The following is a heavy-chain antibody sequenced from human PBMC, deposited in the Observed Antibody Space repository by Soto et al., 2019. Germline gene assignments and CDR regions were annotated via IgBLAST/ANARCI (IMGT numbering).Heavy chain of an antibody. CDR3: ARNPNRGIYSSSWYRHWFDP. J-gene: IGHJ5*02. D-gene: IGHD6-13*01. CDR2: IYYSGST. V-gene: IGHV4-59*01. Sequence: LSLTCTVSGGSISSYYWSWIRQPPGKGLEWIGYIYYSGSTNYNPSLKSRVTISVDTSKNQFSLKLSSVTAADTAVYYCARNPNRGIYSSSWYRHWFDPWGQGTLVTVSS. CDR1: GGSISSYY.